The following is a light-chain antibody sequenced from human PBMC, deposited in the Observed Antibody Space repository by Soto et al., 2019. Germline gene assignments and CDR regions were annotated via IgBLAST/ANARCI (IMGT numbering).Light chain of an antibody. Sequence: QSVLTQPRSVSGSPGQSVTISCTGSSSDVGAYNFVSWYQQHPGKAPKLMIYDVSKRPSGVPHRFSASKSGNTASLTISGLQAEDESDYYCYSYAGSYTWVFGGGTKVTVL. CDR3: YSYAGSYTWV. CDR2: DVS. J-gene: IGLJ3*02. V-gene: IGLV2-11*01. CDR1: SSDVGAYNF.